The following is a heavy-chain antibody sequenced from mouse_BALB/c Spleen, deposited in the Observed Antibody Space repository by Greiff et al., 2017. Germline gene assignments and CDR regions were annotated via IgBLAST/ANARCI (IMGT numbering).Heavy chain of an antibody. CDR1: GYSFTGYN. Sequence: VQLKQSGPELGKPGASVKISCKASGYSFTGYNMYWVKQSHRKSLEWIGYIDPYNGGTSYNQKSKGKATLTVDKSSSTAYMHLNSLTSEDSAIYYCARGDSSGYFDYWGQGTTLTVSS. D-gene: IGHD3-2*01. CDR2: IDPYNGGT. V-gene: IGHV1S135*01. J-gene: IGHJ2*01. CDR3: ARGDSSGYFDY.